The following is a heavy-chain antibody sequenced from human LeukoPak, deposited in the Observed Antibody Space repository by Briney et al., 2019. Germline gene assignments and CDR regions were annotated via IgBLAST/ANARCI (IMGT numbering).Heavy chain of an antibody. CDR3: ARVVVVTEPRYGMDV. J-gene: IGHJ6*02. CDR2: IYYSGST. V-gene: IGHV4-59*01. Sequence: SETLSLTCTVSGGSISSNYWSWIRQPPGKGLEWIGYIYYSGSTNYNPSLKSRVTISVDTSKNQFSLKLSSVTAADTAVYYCARVVVVTEPRYGMDVWGQGTTVTVSS. CDR1: GGSISSNY. D-gene: IGHD2-21*02.